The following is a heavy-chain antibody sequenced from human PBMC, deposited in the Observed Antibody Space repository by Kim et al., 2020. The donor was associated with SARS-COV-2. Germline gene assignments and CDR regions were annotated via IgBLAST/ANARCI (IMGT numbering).Heavy chain of an antibody. CDR2: ISYDGSNK. CDR3: AKALQRMVRAPDYYYYGMDV. J-gene: IGHJ6*02. V-gene: IGHV3-30*18. Sequence: GGSLRLSCAASGFTFSSYGMHWVRQAPGKGLEWVAVISYDGSNKYYADSVKGRFTISRDNSKNTLYLQMNSLRAEDTAVYYCAKALQRMVRAPDYYYYGMDVWGQGTTVTVSS. CDR1: GFTFSSYG. D-gene: IGHD3-10*01.